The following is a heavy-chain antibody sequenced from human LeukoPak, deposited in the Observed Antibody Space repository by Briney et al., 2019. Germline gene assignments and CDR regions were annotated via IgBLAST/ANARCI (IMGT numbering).Heavy chain of an antibody. Sequence: GASLRLSCVASGFTFSSYAMSWVRQAPGKGLEWVSAISGSVGSTYYADSVKGRFTISRDNSKNTLYLQMNSLRAEDTAVYYCAKGPYSGSYPYYYYYGMDVWGQGTTVTVSS. V-gene: IGHV3-23*01. D-gene: IGHD1-26*01. CDR1: GFTFSSYA. J-gene: IGHJ6*02. CDR3: AKGPYSGSYPYYYYYGMDV. CDR2: ISGSVGST.